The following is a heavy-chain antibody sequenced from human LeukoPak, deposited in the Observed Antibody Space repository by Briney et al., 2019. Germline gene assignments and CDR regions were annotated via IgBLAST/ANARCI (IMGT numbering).Heavy chain of an antibody. CDR3: ARARTGNGGWYYYYMDV. CDR1: GFIFSSYW. V-gene: IGHV3-7*01. D-gene: IGHD6-19*01. CDR2: IKEDGSDK. J-gene: IGHJ6*03. Sequence: GGSLRLSCAASGFIFSSYWMAWVRQAPGKGLEWVANIKEDGSDKNYVESLKGRFTISRDNAKNSLYLQMNSLRAEDTAVYYCARARTGNGGWYYYYMDVWGKGTTVTISS.